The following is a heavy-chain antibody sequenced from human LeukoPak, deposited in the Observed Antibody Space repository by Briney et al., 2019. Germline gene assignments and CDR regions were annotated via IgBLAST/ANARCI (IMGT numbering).Heavy chain of an antibody. Sequence: GGSLRLSCVASGFTFSNYAMGWVRQAPGKGLEWVSVVSGSGETTYYADSVKGRFTISRDNSKNTLYLQMNSLRAGDTAVYYCAKDMVDWNRGALDIWGQGTMVTVSS. CDR3: AKDMVDWNRGALDI. CDR1: GFTFSNYA. V-gene: IGHV3-23*01. J-gene: IGHJ3*02. CDR2: VSGSGETT. D-gene: IGHD1-1*01.